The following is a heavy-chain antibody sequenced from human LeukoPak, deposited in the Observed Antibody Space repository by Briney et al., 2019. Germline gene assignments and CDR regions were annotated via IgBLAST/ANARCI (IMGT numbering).Heavy chain of an antibody. J-gene: IGHJ4*02. D-gene: IGHD3-22*01. V-gene: IGHV4-61*02. CDR3: ARARRTYYYDSGTFDY. CDR2: IYTSGST. Sequence: SETLSLTCTVSGGSISSGSYYWSWIRQPAGKGLEWIGRIYTSGSTNYNPSLKSRVTISVDTSKNQFSLKLSSVTAADTAVYYCARARRTYYYDSGTFDYWGQGTLVTVSS. CDR1: GGSISSGSYY.